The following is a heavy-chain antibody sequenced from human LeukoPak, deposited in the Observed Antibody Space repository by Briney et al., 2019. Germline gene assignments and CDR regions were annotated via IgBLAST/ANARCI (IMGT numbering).Heavy chain of an antibody. D-gene: IGHD5-12*01. V-gene: IGHV1-2*02. J-gene: IGHJ4*02. Sequence: GASVKVSCKASGYTFTGYYMHWVRQAPGQGLEWMGWINPNSGGTNYAQKFQGRVTMTRDTSISTAYMELSRLRSDDTAVYYCARGDIVATMEFDYWGQGTLVTVSS. CDR2: INPNSGGT. CDR1: GYTFTGYY. CDR3: ARGDIVATMEFDY.